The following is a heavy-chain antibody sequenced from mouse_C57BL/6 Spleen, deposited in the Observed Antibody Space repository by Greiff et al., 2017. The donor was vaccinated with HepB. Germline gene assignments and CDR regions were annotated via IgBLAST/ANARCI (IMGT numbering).Heavy chain of an antibody. Sequence: QVQLQQPGAELVKPGASVKMSCKASGYTFTSYWITWVKQRPGQGLEWIGDIYPGSGSTNYNEKFKSKATLTVDTSSSTAYMQLSSLTSEDSAVYYCARYRIYYYGSSYAMDYWGQGTSVTVSS. J-gene: IGHJ4*01. CDR3: ARYRIYYYGSSYAMDY. D-gene: IGHD1-1*01. CDR1: GYTFTSYW. V-gene: IGHV1-55*01. CDR2: IYPGSGST.